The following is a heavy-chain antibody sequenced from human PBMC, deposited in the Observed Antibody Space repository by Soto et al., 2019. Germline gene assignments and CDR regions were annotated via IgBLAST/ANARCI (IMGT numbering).Heavy chain of an antibody. CDR1: GGSISSGGYY. Sequence: QVQLQESGPGLVKPSQTLSLTCTVSGGSISSGGYYWSWIRQHPGKGLEWIGYIYYRGSTYYNPSLTSRVTISVDTSKNQFSLKLSSVTAADTAVYYCARDLEDYYYGMDVWGQGTTVTVSS. V-gene: IGHV4-31*03. CDR2: IYYRGST. CDR3: ARDLEDYYYGMDV. J-gene: IGHJ6*02.